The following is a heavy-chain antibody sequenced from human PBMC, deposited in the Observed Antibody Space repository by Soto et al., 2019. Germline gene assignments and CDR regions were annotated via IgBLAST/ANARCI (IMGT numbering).Heavy chain of an antibody. Sequence: EVQLLESGGGLVQPGGSLRLSCAASGFTFSYCAMNWVRQAPGKGLEWVSGISGSGGSTYYADSVKGRFTISRDNSKNTLYLQMNSLRAEDTAVYYCAKDEYASSLLRGSWDYWGQGTLVTVSS. CDR1: GFTFSYCA. CDR2: ISGSGGST. J-gene: IGHJ4*02. CDR3: AKDEYASSLLRGSWDY. V-gene: IGHV3-23*01. D-gene: IGHD6-6*01.